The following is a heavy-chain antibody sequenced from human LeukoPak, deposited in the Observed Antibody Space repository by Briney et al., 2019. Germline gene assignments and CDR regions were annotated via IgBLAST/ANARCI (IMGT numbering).Heavy chain of an antibody. J-gene: IGHJ4*02. V-gene: IGHV3-23*01. CDR2: ISGSGGST. CDR1: GFTFSSYA. D-gene: IGHD6-19*01. Sequence: GGSLRLSCAAPGFTFSSYAMSWVRQAPGKGPEWVSAISGSGGSTYYADSVKGRFTISRDNSKNTLYLQMNSLRAEDTAVYYCAKDGGIAVAGTSYWGQGTLVTVSS. CDR3: AKDGGIAVAGTSY.